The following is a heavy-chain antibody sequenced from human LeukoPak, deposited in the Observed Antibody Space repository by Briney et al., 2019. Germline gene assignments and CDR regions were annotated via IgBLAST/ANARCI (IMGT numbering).Heavy chain of an antibody. CDR1: GFTFRSYW. CDR2: IKQDGSEK. Sequence: GGSLRLSCAASGFTFRSYWMRWVRQAPGKGLEWVANIKQDGSEKNYVDSVKGRFTISRDNAKNSLYLQMNSLRAEDTAVYYCASGLELDYWGQGTLVTVFS. J-gene: IGHJ4*02. CDR3: ASGLELDY. V-gene: IGHV3-7*03.